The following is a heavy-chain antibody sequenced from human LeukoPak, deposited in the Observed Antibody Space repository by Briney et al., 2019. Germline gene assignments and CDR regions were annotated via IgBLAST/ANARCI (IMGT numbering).Heavy chain of an antibody. Sequence: PSETLSLTCTVSGGSLSIYYWSWIRQPPGKGLEWIGDIYYSGFTNYNPSLKSRVTMSVDTSKNQFSLKLSSVTAADTAVYYCASVGYCSSTSCPGGRIFQHWGQGTLVTVSS. CDR3: ASVGYCSSTSCPGGRIFQH. J-gene: IGHJ1*01. D-gene: IGHD2-2*01. V-gene: IGHV4-59*12. CDR2: IYYSGFT. CDR1: GGSLSIYY.